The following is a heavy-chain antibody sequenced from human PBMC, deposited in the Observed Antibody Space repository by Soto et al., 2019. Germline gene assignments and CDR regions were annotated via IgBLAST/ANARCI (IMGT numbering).Heavy chain of an antibody. Sequence: SSETLSLTCTVSGGSVSSYSWNWIRQPPGKGLEWIGHIIYSGNTNYKPSLKRRVTISIDMSKNQFSLKLNSVTAADTAVYYCARVDDSSGYSRYYFDYWGQGTLVTVSS. V-gene: IGHV4-59*02. CDR2: IIYSGNT. CDR1: GGSVSSYS. CDR3: ARVDDSSGYSRYYFDY. J-gene: IGHJ4*02. D-gene: IGHD3-22*01.